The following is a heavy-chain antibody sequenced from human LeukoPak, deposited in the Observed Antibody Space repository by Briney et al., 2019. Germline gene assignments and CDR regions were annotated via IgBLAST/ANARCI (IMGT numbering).Heavy chain of an antibody. V-gene: IGHV4-59*01. CDR1: GGSISTYY. CDR3: VRDLDADYAIWFDP. Sequence: SETLSLTCTVSGGSISTYYWNWIRQPPGKGLEWVGYMHYSGNTKYNPSLKNRVTIPLDTSKNQFSLKLSFVTAADTAVYYCVRDLDADYAIWFDPWGRGTLVTVSS. CDR2: MHYSGNT. D-gene: IGHD4-17*01. J-gene: IGHJ5*02.